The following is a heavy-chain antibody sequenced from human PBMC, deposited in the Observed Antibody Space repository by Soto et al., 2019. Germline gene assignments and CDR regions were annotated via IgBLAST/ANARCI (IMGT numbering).Heavy chain of an antibody. D-gene: IGHD3-16*01. J-gene: IGHJ3*02. CDR1: GYSFSSYD. CDR2: INANSEKS. CDR3: ASNPVHKWGNACDM. V-gene: IGHV1-8*01. Sequence: QGQLVQSGAEVRKPGASVKVSCQSSGYSFSSYDLNWVRQAAGQGLEWMGWINANSEKSGSAENFQGRATMTCNTSIGTAYLELSRLCSEDTALYFFASNPVHKWGNACDMWGQGTTVIVSS.